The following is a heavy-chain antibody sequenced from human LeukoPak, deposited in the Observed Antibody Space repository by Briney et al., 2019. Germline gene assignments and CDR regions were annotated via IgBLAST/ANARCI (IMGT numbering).Heavy chain of an antibody. CDR2: INPSSGST. CDR3: ARAQSVLMDV. CDR1: GYTFTSSY. V-gene: IGHV1-46*01. J-gene: IGHJ6*02. D-gene: IGHD3-16*01. Sequence: GASVKVSCKTSGYTFTSSYIHWVRQAPGQGLEWMGIINPSSGSTTYAQKFQGRVAMTRDTSTSTVYMDLSSLRSEDTAVYYCARAQSVLMDVWGQGTTVTVSS.